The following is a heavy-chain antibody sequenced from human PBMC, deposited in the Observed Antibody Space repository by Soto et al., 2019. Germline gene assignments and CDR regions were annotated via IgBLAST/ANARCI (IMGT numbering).Heavy chain of an antibody. J-gene: IGHJ4*02. Sequence: GGSLRLSCAASGFTVSSYGMHWVRQAPGKGLEWVAVISYDGSNKYYADSVKGRFTIFRDNSKNTLYLQMNSLRAEDTAVYYCALIPYSSSWYFDYWGQGTLVTVSS. CDR1: GFTVSSYG. CDR2: ISYDGSNK. CDR3: ALIPYSSSWYFDY. D-gene: IGHD6-13*01. V-gene: IGHV3-30*03.